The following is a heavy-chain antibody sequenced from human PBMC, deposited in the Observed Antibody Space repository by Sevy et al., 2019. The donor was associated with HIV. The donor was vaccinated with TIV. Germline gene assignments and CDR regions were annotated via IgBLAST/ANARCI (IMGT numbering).Heavy chain of an antibody. V-gene: IGHV5-51*01. D-gene: IGHD4-17*01. Sequence: GESLKISCQDSGDNSNTDWIAWVRQLPGKGLEYMGLVDPDDSDTRYSPSFQGQVIMSADEAITTVYLKWNSLKASDSATYYCARLSNYGAYSYTYYYVMDVWGQGTTVTVSS. CDR3: ARLSNYGAYSYTYYYVMDV. CDR1: GDNSNTDW. J-gene: IGHJ6*02. CDR2: VDPDDSDT.